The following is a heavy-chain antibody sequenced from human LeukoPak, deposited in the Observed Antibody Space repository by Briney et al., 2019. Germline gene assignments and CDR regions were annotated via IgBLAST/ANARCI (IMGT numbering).Heavy chain of an antibody. CDR1: GGSISSYY. D-gene: IGHD3-22*01. CDR3: ARVIVSTDYWFDP. J-gene: IGHJ5*02. CDR2: VYTSGIT. Sequence: PSETLSLTCTVSGGSISSYYWIWIRQPAGKGLEWIGHVYTSGITNYNPSLKSRVTMSVDTSKNQFSLKLSSVTAADTAVYYCARVIVSTDYWFDPWGQGTLVTVSS. V-gene: IGHV4-4*07.